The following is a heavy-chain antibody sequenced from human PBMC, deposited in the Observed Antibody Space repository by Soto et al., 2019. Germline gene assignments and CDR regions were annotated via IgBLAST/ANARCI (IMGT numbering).Heavy chain of an antibody. CDR2: IGTAGDT. Sequence: HPGGSLRLSCAASGFTFSSYDMHWVRQATGKGLEWVSAIGTAGDTYYPGSVKGRFTISRENAKNSLYLQMNSLRAGDTAVYYCARGRYYYDSSGYPNLDYWGQGTLVTVSS. J-gene: IGHJ4*02. CDR1: GFTFSSYD. V-gene: IGHV3-13*01. CDR3: ARGRYYYDSSGYPNLDY. D-gene: IGHD3-22*01.